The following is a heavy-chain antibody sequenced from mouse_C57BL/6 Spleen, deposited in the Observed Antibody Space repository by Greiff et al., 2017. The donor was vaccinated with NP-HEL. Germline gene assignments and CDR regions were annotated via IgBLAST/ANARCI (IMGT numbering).Heavy chain of an antibody. CDR3: ARQGYGNYFDY. Sequence: EVQVVESGGGLVKPGGSLKLSCAASGFTFSSYTMSWVRQTPEKRLEWVATISGGGGNTYYPDSVKGRFTISRDNAKNTLYLQMSSLRSEDTALYYCARQGYGNYFDYWGQGTTLTVSS. CDR2: ISGGGGNT. CDR1: GFTFSSYT. V-gene: IGHV5-9*01. D-gene: IGHD2-1*01. J-gene: IGHJ2*01.